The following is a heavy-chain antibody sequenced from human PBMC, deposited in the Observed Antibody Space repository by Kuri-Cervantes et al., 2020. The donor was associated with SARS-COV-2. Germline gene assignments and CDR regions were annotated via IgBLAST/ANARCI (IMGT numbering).Heavy chain of an antibody. Sequence: SETLSLTCAVYGGSFSGYYWSWIRQPPGKGLEWIGEINHSGSTNYNPSLKSRVTISVDPSKNQFSLKLSSVTAADTAVYYCARAGDYGDYSVYYYYYYCMYVCGQAITTVSS. J-gene: IGHJ6*02. V-gene: IGHV4-34*01. CDR2: INHSGST. D-gene: IGHD4-17*01. CDR1: GGSFSGYY. CDR3: ARAGDYGDYSVYYYYYYCMYV.